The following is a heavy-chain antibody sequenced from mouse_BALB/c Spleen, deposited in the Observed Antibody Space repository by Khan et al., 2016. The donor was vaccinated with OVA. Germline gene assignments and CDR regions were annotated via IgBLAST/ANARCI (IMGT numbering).Heavy chain of an antibody. CDR3: ARSTYRYAFAY. V-gene: IGHV3-8*02. CDR2: MIYSGNT. CDR1: GDSFTSGY. Sequence: EVQLQESGPSLVKPSQTLSLTCSVPGDSFTSGYWSWIRKFPGNKLAYMGYMIYSGNTYYNPSPKSRISITRHTSKNQYYLQLNAVTTEDTATYYCARSTYRYAFAYWGQGTLVTVSA. D-gene: IGHD2-14*01. J-gene: IGHJ3*01.